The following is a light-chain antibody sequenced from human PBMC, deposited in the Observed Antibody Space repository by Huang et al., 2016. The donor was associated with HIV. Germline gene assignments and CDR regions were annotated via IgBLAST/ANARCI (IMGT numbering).Light chain of an antibody. J-gene: IGKJ2*01. V-gene: IGKV1-5*03. CDR2: KAS. CDR1: QSISSW. CDR3: QHYNSYSPVYT. Sequence: DIQMTQSPSTLSASVGDRVTLTCRASQSISSWLAWYQQKPGKAPNLLIYKASSLESGVPSRFSGSGSGTEFTLTISSLQPDDFATYYCQHYNSYSPVYTFGQGTKLEIK.